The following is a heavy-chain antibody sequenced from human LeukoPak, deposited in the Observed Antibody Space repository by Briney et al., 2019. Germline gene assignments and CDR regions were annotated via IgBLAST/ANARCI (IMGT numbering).Heavy chain of an antibody. J-gene: IGHJ4*02. V-gene: IGHV3-33*08. D-gene: IGHD3-22*01. CDR3: ARDTSGYNDC. CDR1: GFTFSSYA. CDR2: IWYGGSNT. Sequence: PGRSLRLSCAASGFTFSSYAMHWVRQAPGKGLEWVAVIWYGGSNTYYADSVKGRFTISRDNSKSTLYLQMDSLRAEDTAVYYCARDTSGYNDCWGQGTLVTVSS.